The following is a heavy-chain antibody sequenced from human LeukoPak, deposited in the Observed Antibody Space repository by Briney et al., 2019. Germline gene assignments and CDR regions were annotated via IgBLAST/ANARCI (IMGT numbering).Heavy chain of an antibody. CDR1: GGSISSYY. Sequence: PSETLSLTCTVSGGSISSYYWSWIRQPPGKGLEWIGYTYYSGSTNYNPSLKSRVTISVDTSKNQFSLKLSSVTAADTAVYYCARSRTTVTLPPFLDWGQGTLVTVSS. J-gene: IGHJ4*02. CDR2: TYYSGST. CDR3: ARSRTTVTLPPFLD. D-gene: IGHD4-17*01. V-gene: IGHV4-59*01.